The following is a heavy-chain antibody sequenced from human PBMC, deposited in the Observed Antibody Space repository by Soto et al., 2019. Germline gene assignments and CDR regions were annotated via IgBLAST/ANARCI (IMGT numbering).Heavy chain of an antibody. CDR2: MFHSGTK. V-gene: IGHV4-39*01. CDR3: ARRGGRAAATNWFDP. Sequence: QVQLRESGPRLVKPSETLSLTCSVSGGSVSSGGYYCGWIRQTPGKGLDWIASMFHSGTKYCNPSLKRRVTISLDPPRNELSLKLRSSTAAETAVYYCARRGGRAAATNWFDPWGQGILVIVSS. D-gene: IGHD6-13*01. J-gene: IGHJ5*02. CDR1: GGSVSSGGYY.